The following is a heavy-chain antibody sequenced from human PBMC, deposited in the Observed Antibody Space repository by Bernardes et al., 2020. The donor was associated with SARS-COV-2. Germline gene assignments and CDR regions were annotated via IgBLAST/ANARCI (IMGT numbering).Heavy chain of an antibody. Sequence: ASVKVSCKASGYTFTSYAMHWVRQAPGQRLEWMGWINAGNGNTKYSQKFQGRVTITRDTSASTAYMELSSLRSEDTAVYYCARYGDYDILTGSYYYGMDVWGQGTTVTVSS. CDR2: INAGNGNT. CDR3: ARYGDYDILTGSYYYGMDV. CDR1: GYTFTSYA. D-gene: IGHD3-9*01. J-gene: IGHJ6*02. V-gene: IGHV1-3*01.